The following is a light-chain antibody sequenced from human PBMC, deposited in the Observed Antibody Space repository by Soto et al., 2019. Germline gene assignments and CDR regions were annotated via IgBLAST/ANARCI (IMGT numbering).Light chain of an antibody. CDR1: SGSIASNY. J-gene: IGLJ3*02. V-gene: IGLV6-57*02. CDR3: QSYGTNSQV. CDR2: ENN. Sequence: NFMLTQPHSMSESPGKTVTISCTGSSGSIASNYVQWYQQRPGSAPTTVISENNQRPSGVPDRFYGSIDSSSNSASLTISGLKTEDEADYYCQSYGTNSQVFGGGTKLTVL.